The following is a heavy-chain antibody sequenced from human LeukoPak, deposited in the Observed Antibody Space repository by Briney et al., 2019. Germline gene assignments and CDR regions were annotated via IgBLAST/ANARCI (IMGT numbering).Heavy chain of an antibody. J-gene: IGHJ4*02. CDR1: GFIFSDYY. CDR3: ARDPGSGYEEHFDY. V-gene: IGHV3-11*01. Sequence: RTGGSLRLSCAASGFIFSDYYMSWIRQAPGKGLEWVSYISSSGSTMYYTDSVKGRFTISRDNAKDSLYLQVNSLRAEDTAVYYCARDPGSGYEEHFDYWGQGTLVTVSS. CDR2: ISSSGSTM. D-gene: IGHD5-12*01.